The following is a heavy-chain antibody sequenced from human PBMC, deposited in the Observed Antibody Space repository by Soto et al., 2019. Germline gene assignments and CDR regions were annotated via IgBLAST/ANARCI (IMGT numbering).Heavy chain of an antibody. V-gene: IGHV1-2*04. D-gene: IGHD2-8*01. Sequence: ALVKVSCKASGYTFTGYYMHWVRQAPGQGLEWMGWINPNSGGTNYAQKFQGWVTMTRDTSISTAYMELSRLRSDDTAVYYCARGQTPSVTEDYYYYGMDVWGQGNTVTVSS. J-gene: IGHJ6*02. CDR2: INPNSGGT. CDR3: ARGQTPSVTEDYYYYGMDV. CDR1: GYTFTGYY.